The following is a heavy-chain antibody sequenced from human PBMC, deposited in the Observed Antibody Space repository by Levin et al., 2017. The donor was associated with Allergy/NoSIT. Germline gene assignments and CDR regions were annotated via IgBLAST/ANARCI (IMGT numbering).Heavy chain of an antibody. J-gene: IGHJ4*02. CDR1: GFSVSSTF. CDR3: GLFGNSWRLDH. CDR2: IYNNDKT. V-gene: IGHV3-53*01. Sequence: GESLKISCAASGFSVSSTFMSWVRQAPGKGLEWVSVIYNNDKTDYADSVKGRFTISRDISKNTLYLQMNSLRVEDTALYYCGLFGNSWRLDHWGQGTLVTVPS. D-gene: IGHD2/OR15-2a*01.